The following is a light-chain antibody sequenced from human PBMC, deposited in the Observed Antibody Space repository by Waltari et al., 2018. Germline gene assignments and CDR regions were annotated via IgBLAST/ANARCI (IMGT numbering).Light chain of an antibody. CDR2: DLR. J-gene: IGLJ3*02. V-gene: IGLV2-14*03. CDR3: ASQSTNNVVL. Sequence: QSALTQPASVSGSPGQSITISCTGTSIDVGSFNSVYWYQDLPGQGPKVIIYDLRDRHSGCSARFSGSKSGNTASLTISGLQAEDEAKYYSASQSTNNVVLCGGGTRVSVL. CDR1: SIDVGSFNS.